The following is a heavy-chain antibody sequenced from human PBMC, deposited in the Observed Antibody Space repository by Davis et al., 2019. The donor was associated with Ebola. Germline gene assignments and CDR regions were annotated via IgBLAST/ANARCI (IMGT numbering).Heavy chain of an antibody. CDR2: ISTYNDNT. Sequence: AASVKVSCKASGYTFTTYGISWVRQAPGQGLEWMGWISTYNDNTNYAQKLQGRVTMTTDTSTRTAYMALRSLRSDDTAVYYCARDRYCSGGSCYSSYYYGMDVWGQGTTVTVSS. CDR1: GYTFTTYG. J-gene: IGHJ6*02. V-gene: IGHV1-18*01. CDR3: ARDRYCSGGSCYSSYYYGMDV. D-gene: IGHD2-15*01.